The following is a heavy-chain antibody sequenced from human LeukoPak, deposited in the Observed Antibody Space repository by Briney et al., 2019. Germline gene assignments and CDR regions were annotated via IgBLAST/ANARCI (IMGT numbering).Heavy chain of an antibody. V-gene: IGHV3-15*01. D-gene: IGHD2-2*01. CDR1: GFTFSNAW. CDR3: TTVNIVVVPAAKYYYYGMDV. Sequence: GGSLRLSCAASGFTFSNAWMSWVRQAPGKGLEWVGRIKSKTDGGTTDYAAPVKGRFTISRDDSKNTLYLQMNSLKTEDTAVYYCTTVNIVVVPAAKYYYYGMDVWGQGTTVTVSS. CDR2: IKSKTDGGTT. J-gene: IGHJ6*02.